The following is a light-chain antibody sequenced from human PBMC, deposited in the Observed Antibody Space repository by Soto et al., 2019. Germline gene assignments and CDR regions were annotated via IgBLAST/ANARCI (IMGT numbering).Light chain of an antibody. CDR3: SSYTSSSTPYV. CDR1: SSDVGGYNY. Sequence: QSALTQPASVSGSPGQSITISCTGTSSDVGGYNYVSWYQQHPGKAPQLMIYDVSNRPSGVSNRFSGSKSGNTASLTISGLQADDEADYYCSSYTSSSTPYVFGTGTKLTVL. J-gene: IGLJ1*01. V-gene: IGLV2-14*01. CDR2: DVS.